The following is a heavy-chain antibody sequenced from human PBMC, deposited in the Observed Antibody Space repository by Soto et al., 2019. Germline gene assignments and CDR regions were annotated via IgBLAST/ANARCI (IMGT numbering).Heavy chain of an antibody. CDR1: GFTFISYA. CDR2: ISGSGGST. J-gene: IGHJ4*02. D-gene: IGHD6-6*01. CDR3: AKDTGLAHHFDY. Sequence: GSLRLSCAASGFTFISYAMSWVRQAPGEGLEWVSSISGSGGSTYYADSVKGRFTISRDNSKNTLYLQMNSLRAEDTAVYYCAKDTGLAHHFDYWGQGTLVTVSS. V-gene: IGHV3-23*01.